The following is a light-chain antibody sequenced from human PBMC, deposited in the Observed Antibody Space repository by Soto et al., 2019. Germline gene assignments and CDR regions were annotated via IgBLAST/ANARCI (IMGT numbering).Light chain of an antibody. Sequence: DLPMTPSPSIPSASFGSRGPITCRASQSISSWLAWYQQKPGKAPKLLIYDASSLESGVPSRLSGIGSGTEFTLTITSLQPDDFATYYCQQYDSYAWTFGQGTKVDIK. J-gene: IGKJ1*01. CDR2: DAS. CDR3: QQYDSYAWT. CDR1: QSISSW. V-gene: IGKV1-5*01.